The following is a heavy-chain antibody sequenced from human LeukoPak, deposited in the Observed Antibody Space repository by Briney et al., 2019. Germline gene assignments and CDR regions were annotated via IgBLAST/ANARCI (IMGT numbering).Heavy chain of an antibody. V-gene: IGHV1-18*01. CDR3: ARANSKYYDFWSGYSNEFDY. CDR2: ISAYNGNT. J-gene: IGHJ4*02. D-gene: IGHD3-3*01. Sequence: GASGKVSCKASGYTFTSYGISWVRQAPGQGLEWMGWISAYNGNTNYAQKLQGRVTMTTDTSTSTAYMELRSLRSDDTAVYYCARANSKYYDFWSGYSNEFDYWGQGTLVTVSS. CDR1: GYTFTSYG.